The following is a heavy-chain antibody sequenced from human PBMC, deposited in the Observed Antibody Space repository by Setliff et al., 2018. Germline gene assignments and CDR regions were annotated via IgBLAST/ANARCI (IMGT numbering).Heavy chain of an antibody. CDR3: AKASLAYSFGYYFDS. Sequence: GESLKISCTASESTFSSFGMRWVRQAPGKGLEWVGFIRYDGSYEYYADSVQGRFTISRDNSKNTLFLHMNNLRPEDTALYYCAKASLAYSFGYYFDSWGQGALVTVSS. J-gene: IGHJ4*01. V-gene: IGHV3-30*02. CDR2: IRYDGSYE. D-gene: IGHD5-18*01. CDR1: ESTFSSFG.